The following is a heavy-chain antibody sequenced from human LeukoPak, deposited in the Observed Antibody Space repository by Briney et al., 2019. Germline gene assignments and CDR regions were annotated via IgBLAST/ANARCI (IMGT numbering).Heavy chain of an antibody. V-gene: IGHV3-23*01. J-gene: IGHJ4*02. D-gene: IGHD1-26*01. Sequence: GGSLRLSCAASGFTFSSYAMSWVRQAPGKGLEWVSAISGSGGSTYYADSVKGRFTISRDNSKNTLYLQMNSLRGDDTAVYYCAKDVGKWESLHFFDYWGQGTLVTVSS. CDR3: AKDVGKWESLHFFDY. CDR2: ISGSGGST. CDR1: GFTFSSYA.